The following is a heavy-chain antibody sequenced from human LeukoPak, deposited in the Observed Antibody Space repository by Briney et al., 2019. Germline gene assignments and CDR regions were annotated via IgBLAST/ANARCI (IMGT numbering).Heavy chain of an antibody. V-gene: IGHV4-39*01. D-gene: IGHD6-6*01. CDR2: IYYSGST. Sequence: SETLPLTCTVSGGSISSSSYYWGWIRQPPGKGLEWIGSIYYSGSTYYNPSLKSRVTISVDTSKNQFSLKLSSVTAADTAVYYCARHPSGQLAFDYWGQGTLVTVSS. CDR1: GGSISSSSYY. CDR3: ARHPSGQLAFDY. J-gene: IGHJ4*02.